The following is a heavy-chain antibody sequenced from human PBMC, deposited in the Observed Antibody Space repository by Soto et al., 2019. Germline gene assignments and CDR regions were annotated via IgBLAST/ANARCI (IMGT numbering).Heavy chain of an antibody. Sequence: EVQLVESGGGLVQPGGSLRLSCAASGFTFSSYSMNWVRQAPGKGLEWVSYISSSSSTIYYADSVKGRFTISRDNAKNSLYLQMNSLRAEDTAVYYCASGCSSTSCYEEDWYYFDYWGQGTLVTVSS. D-gene: IGHD2-2*01. CDR2: ISSSSSTI. CDR1: GFTFSSYS. J-gene: IGHJ4*02. CDR3: ASGCSSTSCYEEDWYYFDY. V-gene: IGHV3-48*01.